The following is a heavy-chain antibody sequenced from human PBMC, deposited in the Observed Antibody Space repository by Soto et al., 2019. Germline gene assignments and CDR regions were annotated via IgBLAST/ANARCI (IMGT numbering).Heavy chain of an antibody. CDR2: ISHSGTT. CDR1: GYSITTGYY. J-gene: IGHJ5*02. D-gene: IGHD2-8*01. CDR3: ARSGCSSCCLDP. Sequence: DTLSLTCVVSGYSITTGYYWGWIRQPPGKGLEWIGSISHSGTTFYSSSLKSRVTISKDASKNQFSLKVNSVIAADTAVYYCARSGCSSCCLDPGGQVIVVTV. V-gene: IGHV4-38-2*01.